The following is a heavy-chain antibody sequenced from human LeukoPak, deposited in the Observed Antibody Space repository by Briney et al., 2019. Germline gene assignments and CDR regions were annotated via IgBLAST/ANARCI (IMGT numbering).Heavy chain of an antibody. D-gene: IGHD5-12*01. CDR1: GFTFSSYD. CDR3: AREASGYDLRYYYGMDV. V-gene: IGHV3-13*01. CDR2: ISTAVDT. J-gene: IGHJ6*02. Sequence: GGSLRLSCAASGFTFSSYDMRWVRHATGKGLEWVSAISTAVDTYYPGSVKGRFTISRENAKNSLYLQMNSLSAGDTAVYYCAREASGYDLRYYYGMDVRGQGTTVTVSS.